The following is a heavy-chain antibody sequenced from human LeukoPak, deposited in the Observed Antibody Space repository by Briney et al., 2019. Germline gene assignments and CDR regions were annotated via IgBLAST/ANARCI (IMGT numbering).Heavy chain of an antibody. Sequence: SETLSLTCTVSGGSISSGDYYWSWIRQPPGKGLEWIGYIYYSGSTYYNPSLKSRVNISVDTSKNQFSLKLSSVTAADTAVYYCARWISSSWFFDYWGQGTLVTVSS. V-gene: IGHV4-30-4*01. CDR3: ARWISSSWFFDY. CDR1: GGSISSGDYY. D-gene: IGHD6-13*01. J-gene: IGHJ4*02. CDR2: IYYSGST.